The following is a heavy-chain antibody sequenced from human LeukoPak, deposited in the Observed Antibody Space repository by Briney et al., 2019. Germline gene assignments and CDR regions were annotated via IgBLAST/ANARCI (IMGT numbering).Heavy chain of an antibody. CDR3: ASLPPLVGYNDYYYYGMDV. CDR2: IIPIFGTA. D-gene: IGHD5-24*01. J-gene: IGHJ6*02. CDR1: GGTFSSYA. Sequence: SVKVSCKASGGTFSSYAISWVRQAPGQGLEWKEGIIPIFGTANYAQKFQGRVTITADESTSTAYMELSSLRSEDTAVYYCASLPPLVGYNDYYYYGMDVWGQGTTVTVSS. V-gene: IGHV1-69*13.